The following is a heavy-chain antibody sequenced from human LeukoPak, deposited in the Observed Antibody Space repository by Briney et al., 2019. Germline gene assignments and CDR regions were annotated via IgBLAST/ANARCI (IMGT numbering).Heavy chain of an antibody. Sequence: SETLSLTCTVSGGSISSGDYYWSWIRQPPGKGLEWIGYIYYSGSTYYNPSLKSRVTISVDTSKNQFSLKLSSVTAADTAVYYCARESDSSGRAFDIWGQGTMVTVSS. J-gene: IGHJ3*02. V-gene: IGHV4-30-4*01. CDR2: IYYSGST. CDR1: GGSISSGDYY. D-gene: IGHD6-19*01. CDR3: ARESDSSGRAFDI.